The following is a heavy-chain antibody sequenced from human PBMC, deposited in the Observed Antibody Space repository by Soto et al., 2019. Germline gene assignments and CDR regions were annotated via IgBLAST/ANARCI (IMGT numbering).Heavy chain of an antibody. D-gene: IGHD2-2*01. J-gene: IGHJ6*02. V-gene: IGHV1-69*01. Sequence: QVQLVQSGAEVQKPGSSVKVSCKASGGTFSSYAISWVRQAPGQGLEWMGGIIPIFGTANYAQKFQGRVTITADESTSTAYMELSSLRSEDTTVYYCASDGDCSSTSCLYYYYGMDVWGQGTTVTVSS. CDR2: IIPIFGTA. CDR3: ASDGDCSSTSCLYYYYGMDV. CDR1: GGTFSSYA.